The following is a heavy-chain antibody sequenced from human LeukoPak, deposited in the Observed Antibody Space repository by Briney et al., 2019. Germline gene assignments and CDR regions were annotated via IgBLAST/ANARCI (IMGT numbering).Heavy chain of an antibody. CDR1: GYSFTNYW. V-gene: IGHV5-51*01. CDR3: ARVEAATILNY. D-gene: IGHD2-15*01. CDR2: IYPGDSDT. Sequence: GESLKISCEGSGYSFTNYWIAWVRQMPGKGLEWMGIIYPGDSDTRYSPSFQGQVTISADKSISTAYLQWSSLKAPDTAMYYCARVEAATILNYWGQGTLVTVSS. J-gene: IGHJ4*02.